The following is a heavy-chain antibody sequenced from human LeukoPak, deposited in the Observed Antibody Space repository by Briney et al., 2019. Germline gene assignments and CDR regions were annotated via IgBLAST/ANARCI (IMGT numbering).Heavy chain of an antibody. CDR3: ARDGCSSTTNCDENNWFDP. V-gene: IGHV1-46*01. Sequence: ASVTVSFKASGYTFIDYYMHWVRQAPGQGLEWMGVINPSGGSTRYAQKFQGRVTMTRDMSTSTVDMELSSLRSEDTAVYYCARDGCSSTTNCDENNWFDPWGQGTLVIVSS. D-gene: IGHD2/OR15-2a*01. J-gene: IGHJ5*02. CDR1: GYTFIDYY. CDR2: INPSGGST.